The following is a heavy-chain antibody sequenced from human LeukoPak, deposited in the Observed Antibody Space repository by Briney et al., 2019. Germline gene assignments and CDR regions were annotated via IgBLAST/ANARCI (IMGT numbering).Heavy chain of an antibody. CDR2: IIPIFGTA. CDR3: ARRTLPGQDIVVVPAPYYYYGMDV. V-gene: IGHV1-69*13. Sequence: SVKVSCKASGYTFTGYYMHWVRQAPGQGLEWMGGIIPIFGTANYAQKFQGRVTITADESTSTAYMELSSLRSEDTAVYYCARRTLPGQDIVVVPAPYYYYGMDVWGQGTTVTVSS. J-gene: IGHJ6*02. D-gene: IGHD2-2*01. CDR1: GYTFTGYY.